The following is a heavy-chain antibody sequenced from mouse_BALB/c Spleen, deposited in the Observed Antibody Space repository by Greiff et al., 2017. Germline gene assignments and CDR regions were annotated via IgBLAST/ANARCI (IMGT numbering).Heavy chain of an antibody. CDR2: ISYSGST. J-gene: IGHJ4*01. CDR1: GDSITSGY. Sequence: DVKLVESGPSLVKPSQTLSLTCSVTGDSITSGYWNWIRKFPGNKLEYMGYISYSGSTYYNPSLKSRISITRDTSKNQYYLQLNSVTTEDTATYYCARPIYDGYYGAMDYWGQGTSVTVSS. CDR3: ARPIYDGYYGAMDY. V-gene: IGHV3-8*02. D-gene: IGHD2-3*01.